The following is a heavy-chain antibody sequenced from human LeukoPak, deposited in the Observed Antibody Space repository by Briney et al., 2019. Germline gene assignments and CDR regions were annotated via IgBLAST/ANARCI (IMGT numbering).Heavy chain of an antibody. CDR2: IYYSGST. V-gene: IGHV4-59*01. CDR1: GGSISSYY. CDR3: ARDADIAVAGNYFDY. D-gene: IGHD6-19*01. J-gene: IGHJ4*02. Sequence: SETLSLTCTVSGGSISSYYWSWIRQPPGKGLEWIGYIYYSGSTNYNPSLKSRVAISVDTSKNQFSLKLSSVTAADTAVYYCARDADIAVAGNYFDYWGQGTLVTVSS.